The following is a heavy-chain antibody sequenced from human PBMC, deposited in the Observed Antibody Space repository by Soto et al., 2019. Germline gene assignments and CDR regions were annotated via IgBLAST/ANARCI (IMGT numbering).Heavy chain of an antibody. V-gene: IGHV3-23*01. CDR1: GFTFSSYA. CDR3: AKPRRSIAVADYPGFDY. Sequence: GGSLRLSCAASGFTFSSYAMSWVRQAPGKGLEWVSAISGSGGSTYYADSVKGRFTISRDNSKNTLYLQMNSPRAEDTAVYYCAKPRRSIAVADYPGFDYWGQGTLVTVYS. J-gene: IGHJ4*02. D-gene: IGHD6-19*01. CDR2: ISGSGGST.